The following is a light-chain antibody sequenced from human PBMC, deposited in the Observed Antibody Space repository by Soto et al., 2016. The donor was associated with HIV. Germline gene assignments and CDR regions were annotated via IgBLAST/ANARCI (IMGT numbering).Light chain of an antibody. CDR1: DIGGKS. CDR2: EDS. CDR3: QVWDTGSDHPGV. Sequence: SYELTQPTSVSVAPGKTAKITCGGNDIGGKSVHWYQQKPGRAPRLVVYEDSDLPSGIPERFSGSNSGNTATLTIGRVEAGDEADYYCQVWDTGSDHPGVFGGGTKLTVV. V-gene: IGLV3-21*03. J-gene: IGLJ3*02.